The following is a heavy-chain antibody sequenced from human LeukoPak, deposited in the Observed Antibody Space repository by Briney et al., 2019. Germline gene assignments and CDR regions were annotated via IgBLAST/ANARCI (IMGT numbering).Heavy chain of an antibody. CDR2: IIPIFDTA. D-gene: IGHD5-24*01. Sequence: SVKVSCKASGYTFTSYGISWVRQAPGQGLDWMGGIIPIFDTAYYAQKFQGRVTITADKSTSTAYMELSSLRSEDTAVYYCARAGEGYKSYYYYVDVWGKGTTVTVSS. J-gene: IGHJ6*03. CDR1: GYTFTSYG. CDR3: ARAGEGYKSYYYYVDV. V-gene: IGHV1-69*06.